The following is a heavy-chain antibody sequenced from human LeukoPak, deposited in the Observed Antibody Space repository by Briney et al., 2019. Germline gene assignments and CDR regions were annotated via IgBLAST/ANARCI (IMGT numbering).Heavy chain of an antibody. V-gene: IGHV4-59*01. D-gene: IGHD1-1*01. J-gene: IGHJ6*03. CDR1: GGSISSYY. CDR3: ARVRGHDGFYYYYYYMDV. CDR2: IYYSGST. Sequence: PSETLSLTCTVSGGSISSYYCSWIRQPPGKGLEWIGYIYYSGSTNYNPSLKSRVTISVDTSKNQFSLKLSSVTAADTAVYYCARVRGHDGFYYYYYYMDVWGKGNTVTVSS.